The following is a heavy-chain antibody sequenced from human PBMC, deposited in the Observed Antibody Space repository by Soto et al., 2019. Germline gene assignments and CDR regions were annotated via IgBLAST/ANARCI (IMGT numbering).Heavy chain of an antibody. CDR3: AGDPDSHYNDSHASSYP. V-gene: IGHV1-69*08. J-gene: IGHJ5*02. Sequence: QVQLVQSGAEVKKPGSSVKVSCKASGGTFSTYTITWVRQAPGQGLEWMERIIPIIGIINYAQKFQGRVTITADKFTGTAYMELTRLRSDDTSVYYSAGDPDSHYNDSHASSYPWGQGTLVTVSS. D-gene: IGHD3-22*01. CDR1: GGTFSTYT. CDR2: IIPIIGII.